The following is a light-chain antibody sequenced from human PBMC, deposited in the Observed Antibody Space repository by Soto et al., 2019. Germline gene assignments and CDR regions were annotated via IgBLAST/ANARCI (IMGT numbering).Light chain of an antibody. CDR1: QSISSW. CDR3: QQYSTAWT. J-gene: IGKJ1*01. V-gene: IGKV1-5*01. CDR2: DAS. Sequence: DIQMTQSPSTLSASVGDRVTITCRASQSISSWLAWYQQKPGKAPKLLIYDASSLESGVPSRFSGSGSGTEFTLTISSLQPEDIATYYCQQYSTAWTFGQGTKVEVK.